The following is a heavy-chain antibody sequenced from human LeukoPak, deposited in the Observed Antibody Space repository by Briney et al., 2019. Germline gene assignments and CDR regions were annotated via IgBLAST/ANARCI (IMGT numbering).Heavy chain of an antibody. V-gene: IGHV1-18*01. Sequence: GASVKVSCKASGYSFSNYGITWARQASGQGLENMGWISASDGTTNYAQKVQGRVIMTTDTSTSTAYMELRSLRSDDTAVYYCARCGAAVTTHFSHWGQGTLVTVSS. CDR3: ARCGAAVTTHFSH. J-gene: IGHJ4*02. CDR2: ISASDGTT. CDR1: GYSFSNYG. D-gene: IGHD4-17*01.